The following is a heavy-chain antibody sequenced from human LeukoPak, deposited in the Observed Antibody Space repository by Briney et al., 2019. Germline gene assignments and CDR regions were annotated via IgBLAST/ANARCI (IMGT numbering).Heavy chain of an antibody. CDR3: ARAITVYSSGRTGEYFQH. D-gene: IGHD6-19*01. J-gene: IGHJ1*01. V-gene: IGHV4-39*01. CDR2: IYCSGST. Sequence: KTSETLSLTGTVSGGSISSSSYYWGWIRQPPGKGLEWIGSIYCSGSTYYNPSLKSRVTISVDTSKNQFSLKLSSVTAADTAVYYCARAITVYSSGRTGEYFQHWGQGTLVTVSS. CDR1: GGSISSSSYY.